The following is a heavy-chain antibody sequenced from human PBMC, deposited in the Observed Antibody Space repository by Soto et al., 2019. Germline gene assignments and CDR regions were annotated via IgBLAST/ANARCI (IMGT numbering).Heavy chain of an antibody. J-gene: IGHJ6*02. CDR2: IYPGDSDT. D-gene: IGHD3-22*01. CDR3: ARRAYYYDSSGYLTYYYYGMDV. Sequence: LGESLKISCKGSGYSFTSYWIGWVRQMPGKGLEWMGIIYPGDSDTRYSPSFQGQVTISADKSISTAYLQWSSLKASDTAMYYCARRAYYYDSSGYLTYYYYGMDVWGQGTTVTVSS. CDR1: GYSFTSYW. V-gene: IGHV5-51*01.